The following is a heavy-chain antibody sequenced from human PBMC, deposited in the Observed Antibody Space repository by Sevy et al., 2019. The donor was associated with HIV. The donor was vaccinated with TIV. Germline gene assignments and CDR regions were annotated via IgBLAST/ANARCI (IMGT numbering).Heavy chain of an antibody. CDR1: GFTFSTQW. Sequence: GGSLRLSCAGSGFTFSTQWMSWVRQAPGKELEWVANINQDGTIRTYMDSVEGRFTISRDNAKNSLYLEMNSLRAEDTALYYCAVGPYWGQGTVVTVSS. V-gene: IGHV3-7*01. J-gene: IGHJ4*02. CDR2: INQDGTIR. CDR3: AVGPY.